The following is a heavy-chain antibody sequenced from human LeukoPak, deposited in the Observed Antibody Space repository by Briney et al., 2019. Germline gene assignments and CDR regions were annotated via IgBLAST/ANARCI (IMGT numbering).Heavy chain of an antibody. CDR2: ISSSSSYI. V-gene: IGHV3-21*01. CDR3: AREAAISEGWFDP. Sequence: PGGSLRLSCAASGFTFSSYSMNWVRQAPGKGLEWVSSISSSSSYIYYADSVKGRFTISRDNAKNSLYLQMNSLRPEDTAVYYCAREAAISEGWFDPWGQGTLVTVSS. D-gene: IGHD5-18*01. CDR1: GFTFSSYS. J-gene: IGHJ5*02.